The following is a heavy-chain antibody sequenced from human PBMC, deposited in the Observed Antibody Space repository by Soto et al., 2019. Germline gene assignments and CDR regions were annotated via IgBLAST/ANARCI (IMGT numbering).Heavy chain of an antibody. V-gene: IGHV3-30-3*01. J-gene: IGHJ6*02. Sequence: QVQLVESGGGVVQPGRSLRLSCAASGFTFSNYAMYWVRQAPGKGLEWVAVISYDGNNKYYADSVKGRFTISRDNSKNSLYLQMNNLRAEDTAVYDCARAGCDGGTCYTLVGLRYGMDVWGQGTTVTVSS. D-gene: IGHD2-15*01. CDR2: ISYDGNNK. CDR3: ARAGCDGGTCYTLVGLRYGMDV. CDR1: GFTFSNYA.